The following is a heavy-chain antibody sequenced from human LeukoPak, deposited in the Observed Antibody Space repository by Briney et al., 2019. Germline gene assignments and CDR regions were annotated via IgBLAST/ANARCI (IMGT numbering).Heavy chain of an antibody. CDR3: AYLQSSRSSADAFDI. V-gene: IGHV1-2*02. D-gene: IGHD6-6*01. CDR1: GYTFTGYY. CDR2: INPNSGGT. J-gene: IGHJ3*02. Sequence: ASVKVSCKASGYTFTGYYMHWVRQAPGQGLEWMGWINPNSGGTNYAQKFQGRVTMTRDTSISTAYMELSRLRSDDTAVYYCAYLQSSRSSADAFDIWGQGTMVTVSS.